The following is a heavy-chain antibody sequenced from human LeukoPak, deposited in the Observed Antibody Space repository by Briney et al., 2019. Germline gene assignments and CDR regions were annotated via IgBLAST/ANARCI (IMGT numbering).Heavy chain of an antibody. CDR1: GFTFSSYG. Sequence: PGGSLRLSCAASGFTFSSYGMHWVRQAPGKGLEWVAVISYDGSNKYYADSVKGRFTISRGNSKNTLYLQMNTLRAEDTAVYFCVRNDGPSYAIFDYWGQGTLVTVSP. V-gene: IGHV3-30*03. CDR2: ISYDGSNK. CDR3: VRNDGPSYAIFDY. D-gene: IGHD2-8*01. J-gene: IGHJ4*02.